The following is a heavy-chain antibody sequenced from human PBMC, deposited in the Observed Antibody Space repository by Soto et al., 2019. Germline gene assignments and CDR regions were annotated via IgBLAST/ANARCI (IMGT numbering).Heavy chain of an antibody. V-gene: IGHV1-3*01. CDR2: INAGNGNT. CDR3: ARDLGGWPDY. CDR1: GYTFTSYA. D-gene: IGHD2-15*01. J-gene: IGHJ4*02. Sequence: QVQLVQSGAEVKKPGASVKVSYKASGYTFTSYAMHWVRQAPGQRLEWMGWINAGNGNTKYSQKFQGRVTVTKDTFASTAYMELSSLRSEDTAVYYCARDLGGWPDYWGQGTLVTVSS.